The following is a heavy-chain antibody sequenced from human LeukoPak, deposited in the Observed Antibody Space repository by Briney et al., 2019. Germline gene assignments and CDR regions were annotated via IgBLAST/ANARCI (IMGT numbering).Heavy chain of an antibody. Sequence: QAGGCLRLSCAASGFTFSTYGMHWVRQAPGKGLEWVAVMSYDGSNKFYADSVKGRFTISRDNSKNTLYLQMNSLRPDDTAVYFCAKNGFTFGGLVDINFDYWGQGTLVTVSS. V-gene: IGHV3-30*18. D-gene: IGHD3-16*02. CDR1: GFTFSTYG. CDR3: AKNGFTFGGLVDINFDY. J-gene: IGHJ4*02. CDR2: MSYDGSNK.